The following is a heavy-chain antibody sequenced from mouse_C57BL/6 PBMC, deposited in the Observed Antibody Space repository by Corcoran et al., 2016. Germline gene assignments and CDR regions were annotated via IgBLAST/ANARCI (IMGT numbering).Heavy chain of an antibody. V-gene: IGHV1-26*01. D-gene: IGHD2-1*01. CDR3: ARGYGNPWFAY. CDR2: INPNNGGT. Sequence: EVQLQQSGPELVKPGASVKISCKASGYTFTDYYMNWVKQSHGKSLEWIGDINPNNGGTSYNQKFKGKATLTVDKSSSTAYMELRSLTSEESAVYYCARGYGNPWFAYWGQGTLVTVSA. J-gene: IGHJ3*01. CDR1: GYTFTDYY.